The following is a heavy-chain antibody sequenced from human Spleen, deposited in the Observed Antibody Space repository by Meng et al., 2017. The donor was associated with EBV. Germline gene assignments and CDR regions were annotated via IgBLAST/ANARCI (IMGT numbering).Heavy chain of an antibody. D-gene: IGHD1/OR15-1a*01. CDR2: INESEGT. J-gene: IGHJ4*02. CDR3: VRGSDNWNILVFDY. V-gene: IGHV4-34*01. Sequence: HVQLPLWGTVLLKPSEPLSLTCAVYGESFSGDYWTWIRQPPGKGLEWIGEINESEGTKYSPSLKSRVSISLDTSRNQFSLTLNSVTAADTAVYYCVRGSDNWNILVFDYWGQGALVTVSS. CDR1: GESFSGDY.